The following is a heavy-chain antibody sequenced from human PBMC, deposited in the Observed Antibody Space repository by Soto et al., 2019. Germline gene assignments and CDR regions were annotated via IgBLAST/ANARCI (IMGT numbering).Heavy chain of an antibody. J-gene: IGHJ4*02. CDR2: IYHSGST. CDR1: GGSISSGGYS. V-gene: IGHV4-30-2*01. Sequence: PSETLSLTCAVSGGSISSGGYSWSWIRQPPGKGLEWIGYIYHSGSTYYNPFLKSRATISVDRSKNQFSLKLSSVTAADTAVYYFARESDWPRGYFESWGQGALVTVSS. CDR3: ARESDWPRGYFES. D-gene: IGHD2-21*01.